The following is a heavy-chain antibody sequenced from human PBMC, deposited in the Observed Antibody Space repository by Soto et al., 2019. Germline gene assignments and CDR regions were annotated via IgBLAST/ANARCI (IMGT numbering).Heavy chain of an antibody. J-gene: IGHJ6*03. CDR1: GGSISGYY. CDR3: ARGRRVVSVVKVGGYSYGEYYYMDV. Sequence: SETLSLTCTVSGGSISGYYWNWIGQRPGKGLEWIGYVYNSGSTNDNPSFKARVTISVDTSKNQFSLKLSSVTAADTAVYYCARGRRVVSVVKVGGYSYGEYYYMDVWGKGTTVTVSS. CDR2: VYNSGST. D-gene: IGHD5-18*01. V-gene: IGHV4-59*13.